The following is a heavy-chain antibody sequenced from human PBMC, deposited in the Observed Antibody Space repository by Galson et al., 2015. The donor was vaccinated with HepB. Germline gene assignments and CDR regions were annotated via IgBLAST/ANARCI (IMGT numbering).Heavy chain of an antibody. J-gene: IGHJ3*02. CDR2: VNQRGDA. V-gene: IGHV4-34*01. CDR3: ARQLTYYDSIPYPYGLDM. CDR1: GGSFSHNF. D-gene: IGHD3-22*01. Sequence: SETLSLTCTVYGGSFSHNFWSWIRQSPGKGLEWIGEVNQRGDATYNPSLKRRVSISIDTSKRHLSLRLKSVTAADAAIYYCARQLTYYDSIPYPYGLDMWGQGTVVTVSS.